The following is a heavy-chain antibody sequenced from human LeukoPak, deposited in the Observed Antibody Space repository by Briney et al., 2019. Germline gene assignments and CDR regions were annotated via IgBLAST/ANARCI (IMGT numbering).Heavy chain of an antibody. CDR1: GGSCSGYY. CDR2: INHSGST. D-gene: IGHD2-8*01. Sequence: SETLSLTCAVYGGSCSGYYWSWIRQPPGKGLEWIGEINHSGSTNYNPSLKSRVTISVDTSKNQFSLKLSSVTAADTAVYYCARDLAGYCTNGVCIWGQGTLVTVSS. J-gene: IGHJ4*02. V-gene: IGHV4-34*01. CDR3: ARDLAGYCTNGVCI.